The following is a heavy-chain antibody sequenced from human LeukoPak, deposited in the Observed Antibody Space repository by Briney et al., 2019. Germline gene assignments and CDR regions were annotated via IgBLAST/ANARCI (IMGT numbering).Heavy chain of an antibody. V-gene: IGHV3-73*01. Sequence: GGSLKLSCAASGFTFSGSAMHWVRQASGKGLEWVGRIRSKANSYATAYAASVKGRFTISRDDSKNTAYLQMNSLKTEDTAVYYCTRPHYDSSGYPPLDPWGQGTLVTVSS. CDR2: IRSKANSYAT. CDR3: TRPHYDSSGYPPLDP. J-gene: IGHJ5*02. CDR1: GFTFSGSA. D-gene: IGHD3-22*01.